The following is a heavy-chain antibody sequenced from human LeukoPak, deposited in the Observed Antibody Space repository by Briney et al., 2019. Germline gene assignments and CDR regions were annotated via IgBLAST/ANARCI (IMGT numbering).Heavy chain of an antibody. Sequence: SVKVSCKASGGTFSSYAISWVRQAPGQGLEWMGGIIPIFGTANYAQKFQGRVTITADESTSTAYMELSSLRSEDTAVYYCARGARPPHYYYYMDVWGKGTTVTVSS. CDR1: GGTFSSYA. CDR2: IIPIFGTA. J-gene: IGHJ6*03. V-gene: IGHV1-69*13. CDR3: ARGARPPHYYYYMDV.